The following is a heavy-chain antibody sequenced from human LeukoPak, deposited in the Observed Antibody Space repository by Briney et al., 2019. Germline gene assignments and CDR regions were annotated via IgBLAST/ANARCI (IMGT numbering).Heavy chain of an antibody. J-gene: IGHJ1*01. V-gene: IGHV1-3*01. CDR1: GYTFSGFA. Sequence: ASVKVSCKASGYTFSGFAMHWVRQAPGQRLEWMGWINGGNGDTKYSQKFQGRVTISRDTSASTVYMELSSLRFEDTAVYYCARDIVVVPADVYFQHWGQGTLVTVSS. CDR2: INGGNGDT. D-gene: IGHD2-2*01. CDR3: ARDIVVVPADVYFQH.